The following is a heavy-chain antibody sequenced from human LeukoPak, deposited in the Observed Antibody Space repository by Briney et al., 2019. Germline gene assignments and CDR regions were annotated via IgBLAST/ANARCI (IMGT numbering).Heavy chain of an antibody. CDR1: GYIFTNYA. CDR3: ARVAGTLFDY. CDR2: IKTVNGDT. Sequence: ASVKVSCKASGYIFTNYAIHWLRQAAGQGLEWMGWIKTVNGDTKYSQEFQGRLTITSDTSASTAYLELSSLRFEDMAVYYCARVAGTLFDYWGQGTLVTVSS. D-gene: IGHD6-19*01. V-gene: IGHV1-3*03. J-gene: IGHJ4*02.